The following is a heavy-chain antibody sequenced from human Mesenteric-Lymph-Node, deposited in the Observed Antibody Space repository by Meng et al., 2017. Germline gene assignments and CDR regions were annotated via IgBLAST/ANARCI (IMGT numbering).Heavy chain of an antibody. Sequence: KVSCKGSGYSFTSYWIGWVRQMPGKGLEWMGIIYPGDSETRYSPSFQGQVTISADKSISTAYLQWSSLKASDTAMHYCARLEMGKYPDWGQGTLVTVSS. D-gene: IGHD5-24*01. J-gene: IGHJ4*02. V-gene: IGHV5-51*01. CDR1: GYSFTSYW. CDR2: IYPGDSET. CDR3: ARLEMGKYPD.